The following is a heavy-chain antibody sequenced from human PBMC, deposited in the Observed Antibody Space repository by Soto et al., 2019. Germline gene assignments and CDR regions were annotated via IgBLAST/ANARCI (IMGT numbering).Heavy chain of an antibody. J-gene: IGHJ4*02. D-gene: IGHD1-26*01. CDR3: ARERVGATCSDY. CDR2: ISYDGSNK. CDR1: GFTFSSYA. V-gene: IGHV3-30-3*01. Sequence: GGSLRLSCAASGFTFSSYAMHWVRQAPGKGLEWVAVISYDGSNKYYADSVKGRFTISRDNSKNTLYLQMNSLRAEDTAVYYCARERVGATCSDYWGQGTLVTVSS.